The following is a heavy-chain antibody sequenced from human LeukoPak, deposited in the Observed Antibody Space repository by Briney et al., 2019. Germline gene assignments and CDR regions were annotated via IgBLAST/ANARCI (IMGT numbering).Heavy chain of an antibody. V-gene: IGHV3-30*02. J-gene: IGHJ4*02. CDR2: IRYDGGNK. D-gene: IGHD3-10*01. Sequence: GGSLRLSCAASGFTFSSYGMHWVRQAPGKGLEWVAFIRYDGGNKYYADSVKGRFTISRDNSKNTLYLQMNSLRAEDTAVYYCAKRSRFGELLRGGYYFDYWGQGTLVTVSS. CDR3: AKRSRFGELLRGGYYFDY. CDR1: GFTFSSYG.